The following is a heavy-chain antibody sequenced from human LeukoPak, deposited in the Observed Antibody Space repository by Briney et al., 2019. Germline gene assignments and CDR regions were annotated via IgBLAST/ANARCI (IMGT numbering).Heavy chain of an antibody. Sequence: GGSLRLSCAASGFTFSIYTMSWVRQAPGKGLEWVSAISGSGGTAYYADSVKGRFTISRDNSKNTLYLQMNSLRAEDTAVYYCAKDRSRWELRDAYDIWGQGTMVTVSS. J-gene: IGHJ3*02. CDR2: ISGSGGTA. D-gene: IGHD1-26*01. V-gene: IGHV3-23*01. CDR3: AKDRSRWELRDAYDI. CDR1: GFTFSIYT.